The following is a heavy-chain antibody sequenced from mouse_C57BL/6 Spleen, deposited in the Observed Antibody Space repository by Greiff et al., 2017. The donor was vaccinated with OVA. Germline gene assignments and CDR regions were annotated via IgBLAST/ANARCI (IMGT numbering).Heavy chain of an antibody. Sequence: EVKLMESGAELVKPGASVKLSCTASGFNIKDYYMHWVKQRPEQGLEWIGRIDPEDGETKYAPKFQGKATITADTSSNTAYLQLSSLTSEDTAVYYCARDYDGYLYYAMDYWGQGTSVTVSS. D-gene: IGHD2-3*01. CDR2: IDPEDGET. CDR3: ARDYDGYLYYAMDY. V-gene: IGHV14-2*01. CDR1: GFNIKDYY. J-gene: IGHJ4*01.